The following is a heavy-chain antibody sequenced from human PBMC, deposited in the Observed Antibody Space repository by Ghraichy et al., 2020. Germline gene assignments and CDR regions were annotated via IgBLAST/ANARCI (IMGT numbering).Heavy chain of an antibody. CDR3: ARDGGPIHDSSGPVDY. V-gene: IGHV4-61*01. CDR2: IYYSGST. CDR1: GGSVSSGSYY. Sequence: SQTLSLTCTVSGGSVSSGSYYWSWIRQPPGKGLEWIGYIYYSGSTNYNPSLKSRVTISVDTSKNQFSLKLSSVTAADTAVYYCARDGGPIHDSSGPVDYWGQGTLVTVSS. D-gene: IGHD3-22*01. J-gene: IGHJ4*02.